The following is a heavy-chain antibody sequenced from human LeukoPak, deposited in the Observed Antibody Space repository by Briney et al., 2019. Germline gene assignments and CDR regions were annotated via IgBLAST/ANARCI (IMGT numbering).Heavy chain of an antibody. CDR1: GGTFSSYA. V-gene: IGHV1-46*01. Sequence: ASVKVSCKASGGTFSSYAISWVRQAPGQGLEWMGIIHPSGGNTSYAQKFQGRVAMTRDTSTSTVYMELSSLRSEDTAIYYCARDCSSTRCQGPVFDNWGQGTLVTVSS. CDR3: ARDCSSTRCQGPVFDN. J-gene: IGHJ4*02. CDR2: IHPSGGNT. D-gene: IGHD2-2*01.